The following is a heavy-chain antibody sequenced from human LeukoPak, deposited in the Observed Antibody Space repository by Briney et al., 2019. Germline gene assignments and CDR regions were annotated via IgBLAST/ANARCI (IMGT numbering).Heavy chain of an antibody. J-gene: IGHJ1*01. CDR1: GFTFSDYT. D-gene: IGHD3-16*01. V-gene: IGHV3-23*01. CDR2: ISGNGGTT. Sequence: PGGSLRLSCAASGFTFSDYTMSWIRQAPGKGLEWVSTISGNGGTTYYADSVKGRFTISRDISENTLYLQMNSLRAEDTALYYCAKGGGYFQNWGQGTLVTVSS. CDR3: AKGGGYFQN.